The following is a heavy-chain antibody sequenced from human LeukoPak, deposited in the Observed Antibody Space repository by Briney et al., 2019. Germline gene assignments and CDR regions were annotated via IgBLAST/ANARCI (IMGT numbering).Heavy chain of an antibody. J-gene: IGHJ4*02. CDR2: IIGSSGST. D-gene: IGHD5-12*01. CDR1: GFSLNNYA. CDR3: AKGAYDYIEIAYFDY. Sequence: GGSLRLSCVASGFSLNNYAMNWVRQAPGKGLEWVSLIIGSSGSTFYADSVKGRFTISRDKSKNTLYLQMNSLRAEDTAVYYCAKGAYDYIEIAYFDYWGQGSLVTVSS. V-gene: IGHV3-23*01.